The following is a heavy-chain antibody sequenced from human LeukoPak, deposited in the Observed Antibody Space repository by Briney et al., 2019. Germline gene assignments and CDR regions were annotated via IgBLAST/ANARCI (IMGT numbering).Heavy chain of an antibody. J-gene: IGHJ4*02. CDR1: RFTFSSYG. D-gene: IGHD5-24*01. CDR3: ATDRRLQLPFDY. V-gene: IGHV3-30*03. CDR2: ISFDGTNK. Sequence: GGSLRLSCAASRFTFSSYGMHWVRQAPGKGLEWVALISFDGTNKFYADSVKGRFTISRDNSKNTLYLQMNSLRAEDTAVYYCATDRRLQLPFDYWGQGTLVTVSS.